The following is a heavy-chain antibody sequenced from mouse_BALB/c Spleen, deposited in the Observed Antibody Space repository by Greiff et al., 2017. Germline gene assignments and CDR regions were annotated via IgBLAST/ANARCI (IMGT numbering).Heavy chain of an antibody. Sequence: EVQLKESGGGLVKPGGSLKLSCAASGFTFSSYAMSWVRQTPEKRLEWVATISSGGSYTYYPDSVKGRFTISRDNAKNTLYLQMSSLRSEDTAMYYCARQRGYDYAFDYWGQGTTLTVSS. D-gene: IGHD2-4*01. J-gene: IGHJ2*01. V-gene: IGHV5-9-3*01. CDR2: ISSGGSYT. CDR1: GFTFSSYA. CDR3: ARQRGYDYAFDY.